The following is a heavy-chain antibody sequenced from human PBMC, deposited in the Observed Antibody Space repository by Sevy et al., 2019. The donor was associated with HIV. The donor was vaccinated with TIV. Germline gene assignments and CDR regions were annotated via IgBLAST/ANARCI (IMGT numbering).Heavy chain of an antibody. CDR1: GGSFSGYY. CDR2: INHSGSI. V-gene: IGHV4-34*01. J-gene: IGHJ6*02. D-gene: IGHD4-17*01. CDR3: AGLTTVTTFYYGMDV. Sequence: ETLSLTCAVYGGSFSGYYWSWIRQPPGKGLEWIGEINHSGSINYNPSLKSRVTISVDTSKNQFSLKLSSVTAADTAVYYCAGLTTVTTFYYGMDVWGQGTTVTVSS.